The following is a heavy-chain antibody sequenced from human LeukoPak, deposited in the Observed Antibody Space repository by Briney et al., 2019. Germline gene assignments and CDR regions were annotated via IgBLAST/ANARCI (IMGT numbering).Heavy chain of an antibody. J-gene: IGHJ4*02. D-gene: IGHD1-26*01. CDR3: TRNYRGSFHYFDY. CDR2: IRSKTYGGTT. Sequence: GGFLRLSCAASGFTFSSYSMNWVRQAPGKGLEWVGFIRSKTYGGTTEYAASVKRRFTISRDDSKSIAYLQMSSLKTGDTAVYYCTRNYRGSFHYFDYWGQGTLVTVSS. V-gene: IGHV3-49*04. CDR1: GFTFSSYS.